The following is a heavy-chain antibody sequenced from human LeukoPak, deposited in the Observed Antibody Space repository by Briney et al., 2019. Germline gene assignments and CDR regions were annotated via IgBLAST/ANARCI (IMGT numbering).Heavy chain of an antibody. CDR3: AREYCTGNSCYFDY. D-gene: IGHD2-8*02. V-gene: IGHV4-59*01. Sequence: SETLSLTCTVSGGSIRSDYWTWIRQPPGKGLEWIGYIYYSGSTNVNPSLKSRLTISVDTSKNQFSLQLSSVTAADTAVYYCAREYCTGNSCYFDYRGQGTPVTVSS. CDR2: IYYSGST. J-gene: IGHJ4*02. CDR1: GGSIRSDY.